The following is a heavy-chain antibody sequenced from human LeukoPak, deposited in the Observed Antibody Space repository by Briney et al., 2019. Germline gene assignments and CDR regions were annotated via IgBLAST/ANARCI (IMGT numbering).Heavy chain of an antibody. J-gene: IGHJ4*02. V-gene: IGHV4-39*01. CDR2: ISYSGYT. CDR1: GGSVSSISSTSYY. CDR3: ASLTISDTPIFDF. Sequence: PSETLSLTCTVSGGSVSSISSTSYYWGWIRQPPGKGLEWIGSISYSGYTYCNPSLKSRVTISVDASKKQFSLKLSSVTAADTAVYFCASLTISDTPIFDFWGQGTLVTVSS. D-gene: IGHD3-9*01.